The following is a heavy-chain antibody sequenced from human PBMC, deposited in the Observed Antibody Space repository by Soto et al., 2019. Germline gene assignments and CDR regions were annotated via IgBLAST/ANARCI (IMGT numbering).Heavy chain of an antibody. V-gene: IGHV1-18*04. CDR3: AREDILPGYSGYYYYYGMDV. Sequence: ASVKVSCKASGYTFTSYGISWVRQAPGQGLEWMGWISAYNGNTNYAQKLKGRVTMTTDTSTSTAYMELRSLRSDDTAVYYCAREDILPGYSGYYYYYGMDVWGQGTTVTVSS. J-gene: IGHJ6*02. CDR1: GYTFTSYG. CDR2: ISAYNGNT. D-gene: IGHD3-9*01.